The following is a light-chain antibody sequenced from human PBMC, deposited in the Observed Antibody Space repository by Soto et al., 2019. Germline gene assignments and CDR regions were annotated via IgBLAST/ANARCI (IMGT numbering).Light chain of an antibody. Sequence: DIQMTQSPSTLSASVGDRVTITCRASQSISSWLAWYQQKPGKAPKLLISDASSFESGVPSRFSGSGSGTEFTLTITSLQPDDFATYYCQQYNSYPWTFGQGTKVDIK. V-gene: IGKV1-5*01. CDR1: QSISSW. CDR3: QQYNSYPWT. J-gene: IGKJ1*01. CDR2: DAS.